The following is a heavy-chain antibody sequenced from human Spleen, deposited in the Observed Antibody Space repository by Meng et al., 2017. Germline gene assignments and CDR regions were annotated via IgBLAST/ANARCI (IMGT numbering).Heavy chain of an antibody. Sequence: QVPLKESGPVLVKPTETLTLTCTVSGFSLSNARMGVSWIRQPPGKALEWLALIYWNDDKRYSPSLKSRLTITKDTSKNQVVLTMTNMDPVDTATYYCAHTVGAVDYWGQGTLVTVSS. CDR2: IYWNDDK. CDR1: GFSLSNARMG. D-gene: IGHD4-17*01. CDR3: AHTVGAVDY. J-gene: IGHJ4*02. V-gene: IGHV2-5*08.